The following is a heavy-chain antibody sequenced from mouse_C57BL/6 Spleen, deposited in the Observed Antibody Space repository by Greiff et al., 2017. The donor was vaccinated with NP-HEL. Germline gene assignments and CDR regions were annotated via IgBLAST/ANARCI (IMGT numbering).Heavy chain of an antibody. CDR3: ARGETAQATGFAY. J-gene: IGHJ3*01. CDR1: GYTFTSYW. D-gene: IGHD3-2*02. Sequence: VKLQQPGAELVKPGASVKLSCKASGYTFTSYWMQWVKQRPGQGLEWIGEIDPSDSYTNYNQKFKGKATLTVDTSSSTAYMQLSSLTSEDSAVYYCARGETAQATGFAYWGQGTLVTVSA. V-gene: IGHV1-50*01. CDR2: IDPSDSYT.